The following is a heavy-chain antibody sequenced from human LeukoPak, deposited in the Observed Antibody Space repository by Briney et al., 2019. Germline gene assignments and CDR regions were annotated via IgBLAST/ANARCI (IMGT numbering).Heavy chain of an antibody. Sequence: PGGSLRLSCAASGFTFSSYAMSWVRQAPGKGLEWVSAISSSGNSTYYADSAKGRFTISRDNSKNTLYLQMNSLRGEDTAVYYCAKGPRCSSTSCYSIGAFDFWGQGTMVSVSS. D-gene: IGHD2-2*01. J-gene: IGHJ3*01. CDR2: ISSSGNST. CDR1: GFTFSSYA. CDR3: AKGPRCSSTSCYSIGAFDF. V-gene: IGHV3-23*01.